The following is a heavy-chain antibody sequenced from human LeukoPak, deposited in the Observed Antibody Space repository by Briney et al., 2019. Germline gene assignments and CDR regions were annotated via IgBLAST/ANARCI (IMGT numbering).Heavy chain of an antibody. D-gene: IGHD5-18*01. V-gene: IGHV3-48*03. CDR2: ISSSGSTI. CDR3: ARVEDTAMEAYYYYYMDV. CDR1: GFTFSSYE. Sequence: PGGSLRLSCAASGFTFSSYEMNWVRQAPGKGLEWVSYISSSGSTIYYADSVKGRFTISRDNAKNSLYLQMNSLRAEDTAVYYCARVEDTAMEAYYYYYMDVWGKGTTVTVSS. J-gene: IGHJ6*03.